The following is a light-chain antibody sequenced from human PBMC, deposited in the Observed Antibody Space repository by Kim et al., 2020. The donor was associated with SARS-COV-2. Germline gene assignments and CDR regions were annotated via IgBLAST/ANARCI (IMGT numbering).Light chain of an antibody. CDR2: GAS. J-gene: IGKJ4*01. V-gene: IGKV3-15*01. CDR3: QQYNDWPPLT. Sequence: EIVMTQSPATLSVSPGERATLSCRASQSVTNNLAWYQQRPGQAPRLLIYGASTRATGVPARFSGSGSGTEFTLTISSLQSEDFALYYCQQYNDWPPLTVGGGTNVDIK. CDR1: QSVTNN.